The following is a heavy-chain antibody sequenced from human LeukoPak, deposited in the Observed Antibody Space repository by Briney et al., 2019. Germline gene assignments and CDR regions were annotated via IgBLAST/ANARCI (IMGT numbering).Heavy chain of an antibody. V-gene: IGHV3-23*01. J-gene: IGHJ6*03. Sequence: AGGSLRLSCAASGFTFTSYSMNWVRQAPGKGLEWVSAISGSGGSTYYADFVKGRFTISRDNSKSTLYPQMNNLRADDTAVYYCAKVLLRALDYMDVWGKGTTVTVSS. CDR1: GFTFTSYS. CDR2: ISGSGGST. D-gene: IGHD2-15*01. CDR3: AKVLLRALDYMDV.